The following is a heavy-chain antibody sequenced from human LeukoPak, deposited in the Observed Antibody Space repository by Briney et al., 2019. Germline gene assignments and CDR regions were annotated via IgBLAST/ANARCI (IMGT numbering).Heavy chain of an antibody. Sequence: GGSLRLSCAASGFTFDDYAMHWVRQAPGKGLEWVSLISWDGGSTYYADSVKGRFTISRDNSKNSLYLQMNSLRAEDTALYYCAKDLKYSRGWYGFWDYWGQGTLGTVSS. CDR2: ISWDGGST. D-gene: IGHD6-19*01. CDR1: GFTFDDYA. CDR3: AKDLKYSRGWYGFWDY. V-gene: IGHV3-43D*03. J-gene: IGHJ4*02.